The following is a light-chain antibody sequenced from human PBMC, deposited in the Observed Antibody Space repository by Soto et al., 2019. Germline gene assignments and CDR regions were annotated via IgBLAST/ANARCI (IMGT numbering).Light chain of an antibody. Sequence: DIQMTQSPSTLSASVGDRVTITCRASQSISSWLAWYQQKPEKAPKLLIYKASSLESGVPSRFSGSGSGTEFTLTISSLQPXXXXXXXXXXXXXXXXFGQGTKVEIK. V-gene: IGKV1-5*03. CDR3: XXXXXXXX. CDR2: KAS. J-gene: IGKJ1*01. CDR1: QSISSW.